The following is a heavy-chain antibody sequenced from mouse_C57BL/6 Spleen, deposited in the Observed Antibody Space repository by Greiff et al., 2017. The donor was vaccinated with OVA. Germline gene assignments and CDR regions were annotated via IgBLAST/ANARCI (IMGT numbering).Heavy chain of an antibody. V-gene: IGHV1-81*01. Sequence: QVQLQQSGAELARPGASVKLSCKASGYTFTSYGISWVKQRTGQGLEWIGEIYPRRGNTYYNEKFKGKATLAADKSSSTAYMELRSLTSEDSAVYFCARWGTTAPYYFDYWGQGTTLTVSS. J-gene: IGHJ2*01. D-gene: IGHD1-2*01. CDR2: IYPRRGNT. CDR3: ARWGTTAPYYFDY. CDR1: GYTFTSYG.